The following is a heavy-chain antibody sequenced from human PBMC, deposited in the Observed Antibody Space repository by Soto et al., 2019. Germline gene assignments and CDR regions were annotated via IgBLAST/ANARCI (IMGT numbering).Heavy chain of an antibody. CDR1: GASISRYY. V-gene: IGHV4-59*08. D-gene: IGHD3-22*01. CDR3: ASLGAYYQPLAP. J-gene: IGHJ5*02. CDR2: IYYSGTTT. Sequence: XXTLSLPFTVSGASISRYYWTWILQPPGKGLEWMGYIYYSGTTTTNNPPHKSRATLSVATPKTQSSLNLILVTAADTAVYYCASLGAYYQPLAPGGPETLVTVSS.